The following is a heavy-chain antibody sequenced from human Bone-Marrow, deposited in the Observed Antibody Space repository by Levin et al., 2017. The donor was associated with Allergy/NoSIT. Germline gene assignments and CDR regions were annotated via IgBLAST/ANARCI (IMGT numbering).Heavy chain of an antibody. CDR2: ISDDGYYK. V-gene: IGHV3-23*01. D-gene: IGHD3-22*01. CDR1: GFTFRSSA. J-gene: IGHJ3*02. CDR3: ARGGLYWGYSFDI. Sequence: GGSLRLSCAASGFTFRSSAMTWVRQAPGKGLEWVSVISDDGYYKFYADSVKGRFRISRDNNKNILHLQMDGLGVEATALYYCARGGLYWGYSFDIWGQGTMVTVSS.